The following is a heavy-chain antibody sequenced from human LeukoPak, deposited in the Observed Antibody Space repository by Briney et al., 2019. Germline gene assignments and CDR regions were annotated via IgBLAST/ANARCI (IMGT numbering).Heavy chain of an antibody. Sequence: ASVKVSCKASGYTFTSYGISWVRQAPGQGLEWMGWISAYNGNTNYAQKLQGRVTMTTDTSTSTAYMELRSLRSDDTAVYYCARDRGLAYCGGDCYSGAFDIWGQGTMVTVSS. CDR2: ISAYNGNT. V-gene: IGHV1-18*01. CDR3: ARDRGLAYCGGDCYSGAFDI. CDR1: GYTFTSYG. D-gene: IGHD2-21*02. J-gene: IGHJ3*02.